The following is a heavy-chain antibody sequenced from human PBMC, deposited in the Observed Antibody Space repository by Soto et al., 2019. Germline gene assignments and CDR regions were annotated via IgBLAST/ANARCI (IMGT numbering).Heavy chain of an antibody. CDR1: GFTFSSYS. Sequence: EVQLVESGGGLVKPGGSLRLSCAGSGFTFSSYSMNCVRQAPGKGLEWVSSISSSSSYIYYADSVKGRFTISRDNAKNSLYLQMNSLRAEDTAVYYCARDSTIFGVVGRFDPWGQGTLVTVSS. CDR3: ARDSTIFGVVGRFDP. D-gene: IGHD3-3*01. J-gene: IGHJ5*02. CDR2: ISSSSSYI. V-gene: IGHV3-21*01.